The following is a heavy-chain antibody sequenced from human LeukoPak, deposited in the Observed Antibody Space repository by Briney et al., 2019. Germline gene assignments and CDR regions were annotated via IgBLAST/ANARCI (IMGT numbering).Heavy chain of an antibody. Sequence: ASVKVSCKASGYTFTSYYIHWVRQAPGQGLEWMGIINPSGGITIYAQKFQGRVTMTRDMSTSTVYMELSSLRSEDTAVYYCAGLPAYYYDTSGFYFDYWGQGTLVTVSS. V-gene: IGHV1-46*01. J-gene: IGHJ4*02. CDR2: INPSGGIT. CDR1: GYTFTSYY. D-gene: IGHD3-22*01. CDR3: AGLPAYYYDTSGFYFDY.